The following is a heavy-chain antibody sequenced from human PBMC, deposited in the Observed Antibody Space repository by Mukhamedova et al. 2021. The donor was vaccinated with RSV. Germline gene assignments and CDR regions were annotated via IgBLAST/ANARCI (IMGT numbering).Heavy chain of an antibody. Sequence: GKGLEWIGEINDSATTNYNPSLKSRVTISVDTSKNQFSLRLSSVTAADTAGYYCARRGLLAMGYWCQGTLVTASS. D-gene: IGHD2-21*01. CDR3: ARRGLLAMGY. CDR2: INDSATT. J-gene: IGHJ4*02. V-gene: IGHV4-34*01.